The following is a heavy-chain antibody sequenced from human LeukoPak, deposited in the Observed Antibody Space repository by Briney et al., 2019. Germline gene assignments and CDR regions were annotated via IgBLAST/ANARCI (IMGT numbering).Heavy chain of an antibody. V-gene: IGHV4-4*07. Sequence: SQTLSLTCTVSGGSISSYYWSWIRQPAGKGLEWIGRIYISGSTNYNPSLKSRVTMSVDTSKNQFSLKLSSVTAADTAVYYCARAAVDTAMVYYFDYWGQGTLVTVSS. J-gene: IGHJ4*02. CDR3: ARAAVDTAMVYYFDY. D-gene: IGHD5-18*01. CDR2: IYISGST. CDR1: GGSISSYY.